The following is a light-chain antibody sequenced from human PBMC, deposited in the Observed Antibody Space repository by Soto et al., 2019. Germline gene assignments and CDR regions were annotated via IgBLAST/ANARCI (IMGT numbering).Light chain of an antibody. CDR1: QDIGNY. CDR2: DAS. Sequence: DLQMTQSPSSLSASVGDRVTVTCRASQDIGNYLCWYQQRLGKAPKLLIYDASYLEAGVPSRFSGSGSGTDFTFTISSLQPEDFATYYCQQHDSLPLTFGGGTKVEMK. V-gene: IGKV1-33*01. J-gene: IGKJ4*01. CDR3: QQHDSLPLT.